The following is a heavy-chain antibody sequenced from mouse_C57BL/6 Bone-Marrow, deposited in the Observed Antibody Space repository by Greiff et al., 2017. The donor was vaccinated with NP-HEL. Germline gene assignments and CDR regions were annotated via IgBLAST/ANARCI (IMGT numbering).Heavy chain of an antibody. V-gene: IGHV5-6*02. CDR1: GFTFSSYG. J-gene: IGHJ4*01. CDR3: ARPITTVVADYAMDY. Sequence: EVMLVESGGDLVKPGGSLKLSCAASGFTFSSYGMSWVRQTPDKRLEWVATISSGGSYTYYPDSVKGRFTISRDNAKNTLYLQMSSLKSEDTAMYYCARPITTVVADYAMDYWGQGTSVTVSS. D-gene: IGHD1-1*01. CDR2: ISSGGSYT.